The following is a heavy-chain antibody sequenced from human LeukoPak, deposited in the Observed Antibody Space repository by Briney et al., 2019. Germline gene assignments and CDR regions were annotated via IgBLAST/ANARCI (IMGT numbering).Heavy chain of an antibody. CDR3: TTRGCNAGGCYSSFYYYYGLHF. V-gene: IGHV1-69*13. CDR1: GNSISNFA. D-gene: IGHD2-21*02. J-gene: IGHJ6*02. CDR2: IIPIFGTA. Sequence: SVKVSCKASGNSISNFAVSWVRQAPGQGFEWMGGIIPIFGTADYAQRFQGRVTITADQSTRTTYMALSSLRSEDTATYYCTTRGCNAGGCYSSFYYYYGLHFWGQGTTVSVSS.